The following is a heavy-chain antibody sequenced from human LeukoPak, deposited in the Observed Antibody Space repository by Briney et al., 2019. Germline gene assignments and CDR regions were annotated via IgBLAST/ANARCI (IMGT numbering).Heavy chain of an antibody. V-gene: IGHV3-7*01. Sequence: GGSLRLSCAASGFTFSSYSMNWVRQAPGKGLEWVANIKQDGSEKYYVDSVKGRFTISRDNAKNSLYLQMNSLRAEDTAVYYCARVLTRRMGAFDIWGQGTMVTVSS. CDR1: GFTFSSYS. CDR3: ARVLTRRMGAFDI. CDR2: IKQDGSEK. J-gene: IGHJ3*02. D-gene: IGHD2-21*02.